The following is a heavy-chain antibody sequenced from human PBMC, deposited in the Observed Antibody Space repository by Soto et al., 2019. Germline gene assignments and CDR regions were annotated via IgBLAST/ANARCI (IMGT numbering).Heavy chain of an antibody. CDR3: ARVSLRVATIRPFVHYYGMDV. J-gene: IGHJ6*02. CDR1: GGSFSGYY. Sequence: SETLSLTCAVYGGSFSGYYWSWIRQPPGKGLEWIGEINHSGSTNYNPSLKSRVTISVDTSKNQFSLKLSSVTAADTAVYYCARVSLRVATIRPFVHYYGMDVWGQGTTVTVSS. CDR2: INHSGST. V-gene: IGHV4-34*01. D-gene: IGHD5-12*01.